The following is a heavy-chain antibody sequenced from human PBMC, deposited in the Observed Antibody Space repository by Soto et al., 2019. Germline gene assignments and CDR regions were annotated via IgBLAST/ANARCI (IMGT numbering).Heavy chain of an antibody. CDR3: AKDPNYYDFWASSYYYHGMDV. CDR1: GYTFTNYF. CDR2: INPGNRIT. J-gene: IGHJ6*02. V-gene: IGHV1-46*01. D-gene: IGHD3-3*01. Sequence: QVQLVPSGAEVKAPGASVKVDCKTSGYTFTNYFVHCVRQAPGQGLEWMGAINPGNRITNYALKFQGRVTMTRDTSTNTVYLGLSSLRSEDTAVYSCAKDPNYYDFWASSYYYHGMDVWGQGTTVTVSS.